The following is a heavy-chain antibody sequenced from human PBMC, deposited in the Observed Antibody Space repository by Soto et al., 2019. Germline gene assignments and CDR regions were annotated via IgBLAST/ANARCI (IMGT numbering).Heavy chain of an antibody. D-gene: IGHD6-13*01. CDR1: GGSISSYY. CDR2: IYYSGST. Sequence: SETLSLTCTVSGGSISSYYWSWIRQPPGKGLEWIGYIYYSGSTNYNPSLKSRVTISVDTSKNQFSLKLSSVTAADTAVYYCARGIAAAGNYCEYWGHGTMVIVSP. V-gene: IGHV4-59*01. J-gene: IGHJ4*01. CDR3: ARGIAAAGNYCEY.